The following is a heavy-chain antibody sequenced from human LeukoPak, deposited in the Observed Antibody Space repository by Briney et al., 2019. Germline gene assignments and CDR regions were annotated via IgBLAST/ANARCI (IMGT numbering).Heavy chain of an antibody. D-gene: IGHD3-10*01. CDR1: GFTFSDYY. Sequence: GGSLRLSCAASGFTFSDYYMSWIRQAPGKGLEWVSYISSSSSTIYYADSVKGRFTISRDNAKNSLYLQMNSLRAEDTAVYYCARDPTPPYYYGSGSYPFDYWGQGTLVTVSS. V-gene: IGHV3-11*04. CDR3: ARDPTPPYYYGSGSYPFDY. CDR2: ISSSSSTI. J-gene: IGHJ4*02.